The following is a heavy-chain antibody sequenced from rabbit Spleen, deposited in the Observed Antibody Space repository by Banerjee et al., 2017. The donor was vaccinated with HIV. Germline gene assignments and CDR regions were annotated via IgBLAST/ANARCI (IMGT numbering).Heavy chain of an antibody. CDR1: GFDFSDYG. CDR3: VREVAAKFSL. V-gene: IGHV1S47*01. Sequence: QEQLVESGGGLIQPGGSLKLSCKGSGFDFSDYGVSWVRQAPGKGLEWIGYIDPIFGTTTYASWVNDRFTISRENTQNTVYLQLNSLTAADTATYFCVREVAAKFSLWGPGTLVTVS. J-gene: IGHJ4*01. CDR2: IDPIFGTT. D-gene: IGHD4-1*01.